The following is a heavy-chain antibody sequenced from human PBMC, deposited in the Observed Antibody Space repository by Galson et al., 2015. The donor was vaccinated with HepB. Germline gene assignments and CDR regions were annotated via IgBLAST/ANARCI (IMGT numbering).Heavy chain of an antibody. CDR1: GFTFSSYA. D-gene: IGHD2-15*01. J-gene: IGHJ6*02. V-gene: IGHV3-30*04. CDR3: ARGEGYCSGGSCYVDRHPNTDYGMDV. CDR2: ISYDGSNK. Sequence: SLRLSCAASGFTFSSYAMHWVRQAPGKGLEWVAVISYDGSNKYYADSVKGRFTISRDNSKNTLYLQTNSLRAEDTAVYYCARGEGYCSGGSCYVDRHPNTDYGMDVWGQGTTVTVSS.